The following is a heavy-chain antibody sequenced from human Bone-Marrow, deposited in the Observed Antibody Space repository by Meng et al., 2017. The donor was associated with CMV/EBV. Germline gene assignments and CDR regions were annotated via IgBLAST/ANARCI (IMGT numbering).Heavy chain of an antibody. CDR3: ARATGSFGDYAY. Sequence: SETLSLNCNVSGVSISGNHYYWACIRQPPGKGLEWIGSVYHIGHPYYHPSFKSRVTISADTSKNQFFLKVSSVTAADTAIYYCARATGSFGDYAYWGQGILVTVSS. CDR2: VYHIGHP. CDR1: GVSISGNHYY. D-gene: IGHD4-17*01. J-gene: IGHJ4*02. V-gene: IGHV4-39*07.